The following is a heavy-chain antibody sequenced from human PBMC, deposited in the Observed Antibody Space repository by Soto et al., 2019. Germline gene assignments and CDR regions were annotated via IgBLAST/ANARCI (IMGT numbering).Heavy chain of an antibody. D-gene: IGHD2-2*01. Sequence: ASVKVSCKASGGTFSSYAISWVRQAPGQGLEWMGGIIPIFGTANYAQKFQGRVTITADESTSTAYMELSSLRSEATAVYYCAIASSSTSLPTDLWGQGTLVTVSS. J-gene: IGHJ4*02. CDR2: IIPIFGTA. CDR1: GGTFSSYA. V-gene: IGHV1-69*13. CDR3: AIASSSTSLPTDL.